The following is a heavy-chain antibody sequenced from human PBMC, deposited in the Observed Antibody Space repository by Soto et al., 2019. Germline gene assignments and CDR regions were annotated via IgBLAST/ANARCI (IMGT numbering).Heavy chain of an antibody. CDR1: GYSFTSYA. D-gene: IGHD7-27*01. J-gene: IGHJ4*02. Sequence: QIQLVQSGAEVEKPGASVKVSCKASGYSFTSYAMHWVRQAPGQRLEWMGWINAGNGNTKYSQKFQGRVTITRDTSASTAYMELSSLRSEAKAVYFCAFGRRGRWGDQNFDFWGQGSLVTVSS. CDR2: INAGNGNT. V-gene: IGHV1-3*01. CDR3: AFGRRGRWGDQNFDF.